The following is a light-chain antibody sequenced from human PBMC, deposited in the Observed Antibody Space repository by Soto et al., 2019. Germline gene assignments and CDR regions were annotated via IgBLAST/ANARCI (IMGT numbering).Light chain of an antibody. J-gene: IGKJ4*01. V-gene: IGKV1-33*01. Sequence: DIQMTQSPSSLSASGGDRVTITCQASQDIGNNLNWYQQKPGKAPKLLIYDASNLETGVPSRFSGSGSGTDFSFTISSLQPEDIATYYCQHYDNLPALTFGGGTRVEIK. CDR1: QDIGNN. CDR2: DAS. CDR3: QHYDNLPALT.